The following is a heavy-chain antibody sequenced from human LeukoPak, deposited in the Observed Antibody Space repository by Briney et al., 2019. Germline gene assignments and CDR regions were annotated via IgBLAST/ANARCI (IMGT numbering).Heavy chain of an antibody. CDR3: ARHPYGVLDY. Sequence: GGSLRLSCAVSGFSFDTYWTTWVRQAPGKGLEWVANINQDGSDKYYVDSVKGRFTISRDNAKNSLYLQMNSLRAEDTAVYYCARHPYGVLDYWGQGTLVTVSS. J-gene: IGHJ4*02. CDR1: GFSFDTYW. V-gene: IGHV3-7*01. CDR2: INQDGSDK. D-gene: IGHD4-17*01.